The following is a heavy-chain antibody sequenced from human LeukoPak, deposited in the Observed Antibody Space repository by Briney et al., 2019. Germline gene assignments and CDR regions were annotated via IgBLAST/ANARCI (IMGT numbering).Heavy chain of an antibody. Sequence: PGGSLRLSCAASGFTFSSYEMNWVRQAPGKGLELISCISSSGSTIYYADSVKGRFTISRDNAKNSLYLQMNSLRAEDTTLYYCARRSAYGFDYWGQGTLVTVSS. J-gene: IGHJ4*02. D-gene: IGHD5-12*01. CDR3: ARRSAYGFDY. CDR2: ISSSGSTI. V-gene: IGHV3-48*03. CDR1: GFTFSSYE.